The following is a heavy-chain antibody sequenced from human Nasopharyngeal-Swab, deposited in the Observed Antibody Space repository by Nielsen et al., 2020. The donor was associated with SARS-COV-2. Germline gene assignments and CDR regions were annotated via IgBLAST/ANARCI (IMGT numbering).Heavy chain of an antibody. Sequence: ASVKVSCKASGFMLNNNFGISWVRQAPGQGPEGMGWINSYNDDTDYGQKFQGRLTMTIDTSRNTADMELRSLRSDDTAVYFCARKASAPGFSFYYYMDVWGKGTTVTVSS. D-gene: IGHD1-14*01. CDR2: INSYNDDT. CDR1: GFMLNNNFG. J-gene: IGHJ6*03. V-gene: IGHV1-18*01. CDR3: ARKASAPGFSFYYYMDV.